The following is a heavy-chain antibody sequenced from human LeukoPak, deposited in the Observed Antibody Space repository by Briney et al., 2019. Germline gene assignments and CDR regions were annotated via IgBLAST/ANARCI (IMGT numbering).Heavy chain of an antibody. V-gene: IGHV4-4*02. J-gene: IGHJ4*02. CDR2: IHHSGTI. CDR1: GDSISSNNW. Sequence: IPSETLSLTYAVSGDSISSNNWWTWVRQPPGKGLEWVGEIHHSGTINYNPSLKSRVTISVDKSKNQFSLRLTSVTAADTAVYYCVRYIAATTHIYYFDFWGQGALVTVSS. D-gene: IGHD5-12*01. CDR3: VRYIAATTHIYYFDF.